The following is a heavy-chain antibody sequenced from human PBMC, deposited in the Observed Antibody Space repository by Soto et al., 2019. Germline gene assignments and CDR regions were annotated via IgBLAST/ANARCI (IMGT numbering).Heavy chain of an antibody. D-gene: IGHD5-12*01. J-gene: IGHJ6*02. CDR3: ARSEWLRNYYYGMDV. Sequence: GESLKISCKGSGYSFTSYWIGWVRQMPGKGLEWMGIIYPDDSDTRYSPSFQGQVTISADKSISTAYLQWSSLKASDTAMYYCARSEWLRNYYYGMDVWGQGTTVTVSS. CDR2: IYPDDSDT. CDR1: GYSFTSYW. V-gene: IGHV5-51*01.